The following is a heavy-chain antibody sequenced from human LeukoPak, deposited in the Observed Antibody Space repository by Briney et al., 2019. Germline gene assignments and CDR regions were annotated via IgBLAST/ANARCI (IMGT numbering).Heavy chain of an antibody. CDR3: ARDRDYDFWSGYSQYYFDY. CDR1: GYTFTSYY. Sequence: ASVKVSFKASGYTFTSYYMHWVRQAPGQGLEWMGIINPSGGSTSYAQKFQGRVTMTRDTSTSTVYMELSSLRSEDTAVYYCARDRDYDFWSGYSQYYFDYWGQGTLVTVSS. J-gene: IGHJ4*02. V-gene: IGHV1-46*01. CDR2: INPSGGST. D-gene: IGHD3-3*01.